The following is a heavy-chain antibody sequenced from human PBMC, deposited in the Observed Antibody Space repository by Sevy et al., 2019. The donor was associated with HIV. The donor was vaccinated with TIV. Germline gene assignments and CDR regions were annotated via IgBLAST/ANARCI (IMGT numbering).Heavy chain of an antibody. V-gene: IGHV4-59*01. CDR3: ARGGGSIDCGMDV. D-gene: IGHD2-15*01. J-gene: IGHJ6*02. CDR1: GGSISDYY. Sequence: SETLSLTCTVSGGSISDYYWSWIRQPPGKGLEWIGYVYKSGSINDNPSLKSRATISVDTSNNQFSPKLASVTAVDTAVYYCARGGGSIDCGMDVWGQGTTVTVSS. CDR2: VYKSGSI.